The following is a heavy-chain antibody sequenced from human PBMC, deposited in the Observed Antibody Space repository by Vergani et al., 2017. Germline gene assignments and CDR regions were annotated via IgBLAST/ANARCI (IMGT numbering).Heavy chain of an antibody. J-gene: IGHJ4*02. Sequence: QVQLVESGGGVVQPGRSLRLSCAASGFTFSSSGMHWVRQAPGKGLEWVAVIWYDGSNKYYADSVKGRFTISRDNSKNTLYLQMNSLRAEDTAVYYCARAEGSSSWYYFDYWGQGTLVTVSS. CDR3: ARAEGSSSWYYFDY. CDR2: IWYDGSNK. V-gene: IGHV3-33*01. D-gene: IGHD6-6*01. CDR1: GFTFSSSG.